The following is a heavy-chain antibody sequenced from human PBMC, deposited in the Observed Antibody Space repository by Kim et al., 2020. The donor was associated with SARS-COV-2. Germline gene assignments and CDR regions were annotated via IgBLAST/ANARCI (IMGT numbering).Heavy chain of an antibody. CDR3: ARDSPYIVVVPAADEEYYYYYYGMDV. CDR1: GYTFTSYG. J-gene: IGHJ6*02. V-gene: IGHV1-18*04. CDR2: ISAYNGNT. D-gene: IGHD2-2*01. Sequence: ASVKVSCKASGYTFTSYGISWVRQAPGQGLEWMGWISAYNGNTNYAQKLQGRVTMTTDTSTSTAYMELRSLRSDDTAVYYCARDSPYIVVVPAADEEYYYYYYGMDVWGQGATVTVSS.